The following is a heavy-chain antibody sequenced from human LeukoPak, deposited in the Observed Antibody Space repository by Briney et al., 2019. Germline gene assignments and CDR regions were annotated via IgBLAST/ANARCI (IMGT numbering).Heavy chain of an antibody. CDR1: GYTFTSYA. CDR3: ARETGAVTRSTLPGDY. Sequence: ASVKVSCKASGYTFTSYAMNWVRQAPGQGLEWMGWINTNTGNPTYAQGFTGRFVFSLDTSVSTAYLQISSLKAEGTAVYYCARETGAVTRSTLPGDYWGQGTLVTVSS. J-gene: IGHJ4*02. D-gene: IGHD1-14*01. V-gene: IGHV7-4-1*02. CDR2: INTNTGNP.